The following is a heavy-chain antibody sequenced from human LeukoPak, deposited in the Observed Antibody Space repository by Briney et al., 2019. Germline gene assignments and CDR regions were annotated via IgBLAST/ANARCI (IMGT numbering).Heavy chain of an antibody. CDR2: IKSKADDETT. J-gene: IGHJ4*02. CDR3: AAGTGTSDFDY. D-gene: IGHD1-7*01. V-gene: IGHV3-15*01. CDR1: GFTFSNAW. Sequence: GGSLRLSCAASGFTFSNAWMSWVRQAPGKGLEWVGRIKSKADDETTDYLAPVKGRFTISRDDSKNTLYLQMNSLKSEDPAVYYCAAGTGTSDFDYWGRGIMVTVSS.